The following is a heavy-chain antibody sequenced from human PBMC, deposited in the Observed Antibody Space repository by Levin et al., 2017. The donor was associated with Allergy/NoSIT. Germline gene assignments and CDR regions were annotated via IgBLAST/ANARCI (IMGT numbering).Heavy chain of an antibody. Sequence: SQTLSLTCAVYGGSFSGYYWSWIRQPPGKGLEWIGEINHSGSTNYNPSLKSRVTISVDTSKNQFSLKLSSVTAADAAVYYCASGRGYDFWSGYDRGYYYYGMDGWGQGTTVIVSS. J-gene: IGHJ6*02. CDR1: GGSFSGYY. D-gene: IGHD3-3*01. CDR3: ASGRGYDFWSGYDRGYYYYGMDG. V-gene: IGHV4-34*01. CDR2: INHSGST.